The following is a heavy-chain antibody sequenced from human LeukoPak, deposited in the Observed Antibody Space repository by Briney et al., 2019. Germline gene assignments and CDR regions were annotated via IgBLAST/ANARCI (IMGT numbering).Heavy chain of an antibody. CDR2: ISGSDDGT. V-gene: IGHV3-23*01. Sequence: GGSLRLSCAASGFTFRSYHMGWVRQAPGKGLEWVSAISGSDDGTYYADSVKGRFTISRDNSRNTLYLQMNTLRAEDTAVYFCAKSPVSSCRGSFCYPFDYWGQGNLVTVSS. CDR3: AKSPVSSCRGSFCYPFDY. CDR1: GFTFRSYH. D-gene: IGHD2-15*01. J-gene: IGHJ4*02.